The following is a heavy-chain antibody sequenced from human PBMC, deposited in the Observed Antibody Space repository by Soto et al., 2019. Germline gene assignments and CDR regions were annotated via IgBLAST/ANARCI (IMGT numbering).Heavy chain of an antibody. CDR1: GGSISSYY. Sequence: PSETLSLTCTVSGGSISSYYWSWIRQPPGKGLEWIGYIYYSGSTNYNPSLKSRVTISVDTSKNQFSLKLSSVTAADTAVYYCARLDFWSGYYSYYGMDVCGQGTPVTVSS. D-gene: IGHD3-3*01. J-gene: IGHJ6*02. V-gene: IGHV4-59*01. CDR3: ARLDFWSGYYSYYGMDV. CDR2: IYYSGST.